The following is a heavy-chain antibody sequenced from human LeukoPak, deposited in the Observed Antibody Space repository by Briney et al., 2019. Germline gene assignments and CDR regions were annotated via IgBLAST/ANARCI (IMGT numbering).Heavy chain of an antibody. CDR2: INHSGST. CDR3: ARVVDDILTGFDY. CDR1: GVSFSGYY. D-gene: IGHD3-9*01. Sequence: SETLSLTCAVYGVSFSGYYWSWIRKPPRKGLEWFGEINHSGSTNYNPSLKSRVTISVDTSKNQFSLKLSSVTAADTAVYYCARVVDDILTGFDYWGQGTLVTVSS. J-gene: IGHJ4*02. V-gene: IGHV4-34*01.